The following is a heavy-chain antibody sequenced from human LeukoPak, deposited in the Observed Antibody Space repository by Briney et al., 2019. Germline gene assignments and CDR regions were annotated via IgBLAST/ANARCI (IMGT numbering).Heavy chain of an antibody. CDR2: INPNSGGT. CDR1: GYTFTGYY. D-gene: IGHD6-19*01. CDR3: ARAAAVAGTRNDAFDI. V-gene: IGHV1-2*02. Sequence: ASVKVSCKASGYTFTGYYMHWVRQAPGQGLEWMGWINPNSGGTNYAQKFQGRVTMTRDTSISTAYMELSRLRSDGTAVYYCARAAAVAGTRNDAFDIWGQGTMVTVSS. J-gene: IGHJ3*02.